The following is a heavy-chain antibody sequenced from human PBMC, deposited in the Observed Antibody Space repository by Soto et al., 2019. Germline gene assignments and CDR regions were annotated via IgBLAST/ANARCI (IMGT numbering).Heavy chain of an antibody. CDR3: ARGWQYQLLLRIYYCYGMDV. J-gene: IGHJ6*02. CDR2: IIPIFGTA. CDR1: GGTFSSYA. V-gene: IGHV1-69*13. D-gene: IGHD2-2*01. Sequence: SVKVSCKASGGTFSSYAISWVRQAPGQGLEWMGGIIPIFGTANYAQKFQGRVTITADESTSTAYMELSSLRSEDTAVYYCARGWQYQLLLRIYYCYGMDVWGQGTTGTVSS.